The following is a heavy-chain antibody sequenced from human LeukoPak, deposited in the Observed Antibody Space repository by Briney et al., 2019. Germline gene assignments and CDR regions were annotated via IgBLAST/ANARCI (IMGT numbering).Heavy chain of an antibody. Sequence: ASVKVSCKASGGTFSSYAISWVRQAPGQGLEWMGGIIPIFGTANYAQKFQGRVTITADESTSTAYMELSSPRSEDTAVYYCARALTSGYSSGWYYWGQGTLVTVSS. D-gene: IGHD6-19*01. CDR3: ARALTSGYSSGWYY. V-gene: IGHV1-69*13. J-gene: IGHJ4*02. CDR1: GGTFSSYA. CDR2: IIPIFGTA.